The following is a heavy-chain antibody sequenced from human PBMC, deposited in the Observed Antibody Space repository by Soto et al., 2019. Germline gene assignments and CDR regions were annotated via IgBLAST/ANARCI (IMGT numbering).Heavy chain of an antibody. V-gene: IGHV3-15*07. CDR2: IKSKTDGGTT. Sequence: GGSLRLSCAASGVTFSNAWMSWVRQAPGKGLEWVGRIKSKTDGGTTDYAAPVKGRFTISRDDSKNTLYLQMNSLKTEDTAVYYCTTLSITIFGVVLMDVWGQGTTVTVSS. CDR3: TTLSITIFGVVLMDV. CDR1: GVTFSNAW. J-gene: IGHJ6*02. D-gene: IGHD3-3*01.